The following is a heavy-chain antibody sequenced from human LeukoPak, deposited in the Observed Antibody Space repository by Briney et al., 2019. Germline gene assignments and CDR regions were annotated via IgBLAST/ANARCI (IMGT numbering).Heavy chain of an antibody. CDR2: INPYNGNT. Sequence: ASVKVSCKASGYSFTSYGITWVRQAPGQGLEWMGWINPYNGNTNYAQKFQGRVTMSTDTSTSTAYMELRSLRTDDTAVYYCARDLDIVVVRGALRHYGVDVWGQGTTVTVSS. CDR1: GYSFTSYG. CDR3: ARDLDIVVVRGALRHYGVDV. D-gene: IGHD2-2*01. V-gene: IGHV1-18*01. J-gene: IGHJ6*02.